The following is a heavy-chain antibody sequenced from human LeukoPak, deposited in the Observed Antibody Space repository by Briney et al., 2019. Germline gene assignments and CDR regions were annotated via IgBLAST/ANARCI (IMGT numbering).Heavy chain of an antibody. V-gene: IGHV1-2*02. CDR1: GYTFTSYG. CDR3: TSVEGVTTGFVY. CDR2: INPNSGGT. J-gene: IGHJ4*02. Sequence: GASVKVSCKASGYTFTSYGISWVRQAPGQGLEWMGWINPNSGGTNYAQKFQGRVAVTRDTSISTAYMDLSRLRSDDTAVYYCTSVEGVTTGFVYWGQGTLVTVSS. D-gene: IGHD1-26*01.